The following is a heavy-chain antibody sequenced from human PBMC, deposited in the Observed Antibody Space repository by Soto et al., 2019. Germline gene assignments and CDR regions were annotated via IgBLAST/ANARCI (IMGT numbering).Heavy chain of an antibody. CDR1: GYTFTSYG. D-gene: IGHD3-16*02. CDR2: ISAYNGNT. J-gene: IGHJ4*02. CDR3: ARDRGYDYVWGSYRGFDY. V-gene: IGHV1-18*01. Sequence: ASVKVSCKASGYTFTSYGISWVRQAPGQGLEWMGWISAYNGNTNYAQKLQGRVTMTTDTSTSTAYMELESLRSDDTAVYYCARDRGYDYVWGSYRGFDYWGQGTLVTVSS.